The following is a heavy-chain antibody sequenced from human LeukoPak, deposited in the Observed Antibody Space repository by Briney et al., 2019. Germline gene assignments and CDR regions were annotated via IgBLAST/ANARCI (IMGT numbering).Heavy chain of an antibody. Sequence: GGSLRLSCAASGFTFSSYAMHWVRQAPGKGLEWVAVISYDGSNKYYADSVKGRFTISRDNSKNTLYLQMNSLRAEDTAVYYCAKDSYGDYPFDYWGQGTLVTVSS. CDR1: GFTFSSYA. D-gene: IGHD4-17*01. V-gene: IGHV3-30-3*01. J-gene: IGHJ4*02. CDR2: ISYDGSNK. CDR3: AKDSYGDYPFDY.